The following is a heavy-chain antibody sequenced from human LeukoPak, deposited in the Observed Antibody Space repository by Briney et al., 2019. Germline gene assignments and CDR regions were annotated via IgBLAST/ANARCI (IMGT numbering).Heavy chain of an antibody. CDR3: ARGAAMVTYDY. CDR1: GGSISSYY. CDR2: IYYSGST. V-gene: IGHV4-59*12. J-gene: IGHJ4*02. Sequence: SETLSLTCTVSGGSISSYYWSWIRQPPGKGLEWIGYIYYSGSTNYNPSLKSRVTISVDTSKNQFSLKLGSVTAADTAVYYCARGAAMVTYDYWGQGTLVTVSS. D-gene: IGHD5-18*01.